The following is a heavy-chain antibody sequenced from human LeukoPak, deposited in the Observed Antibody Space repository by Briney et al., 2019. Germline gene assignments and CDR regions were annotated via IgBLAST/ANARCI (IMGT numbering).Heavy chain of an antibody. J-gene: IGHJ4*02. D-gene: IGHD2-15*01. CDR3: ARLVCGGGSCPAEFDY. CDR1: GGSISSGGHY. Sequence: PSETLSLTCIVSGGSISSGGHYWGWIRQPPGKGLEWIGSIYYSGSTYYNPSLNSRVTMFIDMSKNHFSLKMSSVTATDTAVYYCARLVCGGGSCPAEFDYWGQGTPVTVSS. CDR2: IYYSGST. V-gene: IGHV4-39*02.